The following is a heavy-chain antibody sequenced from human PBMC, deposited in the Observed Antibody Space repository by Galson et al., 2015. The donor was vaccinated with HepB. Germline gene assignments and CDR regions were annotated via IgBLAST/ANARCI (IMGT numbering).Heavy chain of an antibody. J-gene: IGHJ4*02. CDR1: GFTFSSYG. V-gene: IGHV3-30*18. D-gene: IGHD1-1*01. CDR3: ANHPGTALNY. Sequence: SLRLSCAASGFTFSSYGMHWVRQAPGKGLEWVAVISYDGSNNYYADSVKGRFTISRDNSKNTLYLQMNSLRAEDTAVYYCANHPGTALNYWGQGTLVTVSS. CDR2: ISYDGSNN.